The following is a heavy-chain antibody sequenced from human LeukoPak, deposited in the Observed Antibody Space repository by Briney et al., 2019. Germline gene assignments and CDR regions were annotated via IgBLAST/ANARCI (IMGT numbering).Heavy chain of an antibody. CDR1: GFTFSSYG. J-gene: IGHJ4*02. V-gene: IGHV3-30*02. D-gene: IGHD2-2*01. CDR2: IRYDGSNK. CDR3: AKEWGYCSSTSCPPDY. Sequence: GRSLRLSCAASGFTFSSYGMHWVRQAPGKGLEWVAFIRYDGSNKYYADSVKGRFTISRDNSKNTLYLQMNSLRAEDTAVYYCAKEWGYCSSTSCPPDYWGQGTLVTVSS.